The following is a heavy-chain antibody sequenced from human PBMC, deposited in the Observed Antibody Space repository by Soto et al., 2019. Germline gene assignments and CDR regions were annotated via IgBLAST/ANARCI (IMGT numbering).Heavy chain of an antibody. V-gene: IGHV3-30-3*01. CDR3: ARSLTTRSGYFDS. CDR2: TSVDGSEK. J-gene: IGHJ4*02. CDR1: GFTFTNYA. D-gene: IGHD1-1*01. Sequence: QVQLVESGGGVVQPGRSLRLSCTASGFTFTNYAIHWVRQAPGEGLEWVAATSVDGSEKYDADSVKGRFTISRDNSKNTLYLQMNSLRAEDTAIYYCARSLTTRSGYFDSWGQGTLVTVSS.